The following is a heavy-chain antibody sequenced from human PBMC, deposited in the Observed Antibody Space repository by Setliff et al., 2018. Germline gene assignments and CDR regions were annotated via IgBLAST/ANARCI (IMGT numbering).Heavy chain of an antibody. J-gene: IGHJ4*02. D-gene: IGHD3-3*01. CDR2: IYYSGST. CDR1: GGSISSSSYY. V-gene: IGHV4-39*01. CDR3: AGWYYDFWSGYTRDYFDY. Sequence: PSETLSLTCTVSGGSISSSSYYWGWIRQPPGKGLEWIGSIYYSGSTYYNPSLKSRVTISVDTSKNQFSLKLSSVTAADTAVYYCAGWYYDFWSGYTRDYFDYWGQGTLVTVSS.